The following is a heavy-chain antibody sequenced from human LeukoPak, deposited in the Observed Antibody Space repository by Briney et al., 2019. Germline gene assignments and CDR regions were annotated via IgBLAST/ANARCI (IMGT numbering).Heavy chain of an antibody. D-gene: IGHD6-13*01. J-gene: IGHJ6*02. Sequence: SETLSLTCTVSGDSISNYYWSWIRQTPGKGLEWIGYIYYTGGTDYNPSLKSRVTISEDTSKNQFSLKLSSVTAADTAVYYCARDRSSSWYVGGMDVWGQGTTVTVSS. CDR1: GDSISNYY. V-gene: IGHV4-59*01. CDR3: ARDRSSSWYVGGMDV. CDR2: IYYTGGT.